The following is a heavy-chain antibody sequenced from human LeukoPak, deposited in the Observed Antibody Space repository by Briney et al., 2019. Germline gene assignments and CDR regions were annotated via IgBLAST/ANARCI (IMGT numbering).Heavy chain of an antibody. V-gene: IGHV5-10-1*01. CDR3: ARTAQDFYDSGSPDY. CDR1: GYTFTSYW. Sequence: GESLRISCQGSGYTFTSYWISWVRQVPGKGLEWMGMIDPTDSYTNYSPSFQGHVTISADKSISTAYQQWSSLKTSDTAIYYCARTAQDFYDSGSPDYWGQGTLVTVSS. D-gene: IGHD3-10*01. J-gene: IGHJ4*02. CDR2: IDPTDSYT.